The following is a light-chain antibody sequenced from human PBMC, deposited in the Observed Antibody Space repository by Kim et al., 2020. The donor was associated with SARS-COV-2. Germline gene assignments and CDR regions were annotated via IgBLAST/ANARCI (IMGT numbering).Light chain of an antibody. CDR2: AAS. Sequence: ASVGDRVTITCRASKSISSYLNWYQQKPGKAPKLLIYAASSLQSGVPSRFSGSGSGTDFTLTISSLQPEDFATYYCQPSYSTPLTFGGGTKVDIK. CDR1: KSISSY. V-gene: IGKV1-39*01. CDR3: QPSYSTPLT. J-gene: IGKJ4*01.